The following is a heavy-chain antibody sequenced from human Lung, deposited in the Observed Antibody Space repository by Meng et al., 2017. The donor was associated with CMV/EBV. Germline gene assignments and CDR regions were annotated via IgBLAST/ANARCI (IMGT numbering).Heavy chain of an antibody. Sequence: EGSXRLXCAASGFTFSSYAMTWVRQAPGKGLEWVSVVTGGGGSTYYADSVKGRFTISRDNSENALYLQMNSLRVEDTAIYYCAKGNAEYCSGARCYAFDYXGQGXLVTVSS. D-gene: IGHD2-2*01. CDR2: VTGGGGST. J-gene: IGHJ4*02. CDR1: GFTFSSYA. CDR3: AKGNAEYCSGARCYAFDY. V-gene: IGHV3-23*01.